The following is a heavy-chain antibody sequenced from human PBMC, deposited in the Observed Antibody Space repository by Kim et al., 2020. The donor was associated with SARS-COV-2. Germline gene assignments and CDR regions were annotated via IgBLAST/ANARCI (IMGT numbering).Heavy chain of an antibody. CDR2: MFAFGTTRGTT. D-gene: IGHD3-10*01. Sequence: SETLSLTCTVSGGSINKYYWSWIRQSPGRGLEWIGRMFAFGTTRGTTNYNPSLKSRVTMSVDTSENQFSLRLSSVTAADTAVYYCARDNFGTILAETPYWFLDLWGRGSHVTVSS. CDR1: GGSINKYY. CDR3: ARDNFGTILAETPYWFLDL. V-gene: IGHV4-4*07. J-gene: IGHJ2*01.